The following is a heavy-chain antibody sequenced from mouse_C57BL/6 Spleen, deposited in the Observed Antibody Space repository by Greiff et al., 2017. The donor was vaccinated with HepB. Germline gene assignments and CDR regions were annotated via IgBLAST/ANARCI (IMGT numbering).Heavy chain of an antibody. CDR3: ARWGYGGGYYFDY. J-gene: IGHJ2*01. V-gene: IGHV1-82*01. CDR1: GYAFSSSW. Sequence: ESGPELVKPGASVKISCKASGYAFSSSWMNWVKQRPGKGLEWIGRIYPGDGDTNYNGKFKGKATLTADKSSSTASMQLSSLTSEDSAVYFCARWGYGGGYYFDYWGQGTTLTVSS. D-gene: IGHD2-2*01. CDR2: IYPGDGDT.